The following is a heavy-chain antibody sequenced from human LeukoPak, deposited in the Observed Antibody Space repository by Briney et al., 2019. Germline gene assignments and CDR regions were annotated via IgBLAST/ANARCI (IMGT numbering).Heavy chain of an antibody. D-gene: IGHD3-16*01. Sequence: GGSLRLSCAASGFTFSDYYMSWVRQAPGKGLEWVSVIYSGGSTYYADSVKGRFTISRDNSKNTLYLQMNSLRAEDTAVYYCAREGFMGAFDIWGQGTMVTVSS. V-gene: IGHV3-53*01. J-gene: IGHJ3*02. CDR3: AREGFMGAFDI. CDR1: GFTFSDYY. CDR2: IYSGGST.